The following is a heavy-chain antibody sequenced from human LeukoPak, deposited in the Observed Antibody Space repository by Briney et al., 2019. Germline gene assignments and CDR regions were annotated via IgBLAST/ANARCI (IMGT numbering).Heavy chain of an antibody. CDR3: ARSHIPVAAPGMFDP. D-gene: IGHD6-13*01. V-gene: IGHV2-5*02. CDR2: IYWDDDK. CDR1: GFSLSTRGVG. Sequence: SGPTLVNPTQTLTLTCTFSGFSLSTRGVGVGWIRQPPGKALEWLALIYWDDDKRYSPSLKSRLTITRDTSKNLVVLTMTNMDPVGTASYYCARSHIPVAAPGMFDPWGQGTLVTVSS. J-gene: IGHJ5*02.